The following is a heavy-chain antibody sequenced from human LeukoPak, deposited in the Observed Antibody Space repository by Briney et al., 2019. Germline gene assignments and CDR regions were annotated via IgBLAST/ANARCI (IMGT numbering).Heavy chain of an antibody. CDR1: GGSFSGYY. CDR2: INHSGST. CDR3: ARTLRGVSSGWYTPVYFDY. Sequence: PSETLSLTCAVYGGSFSGYYWSWIRQPPGKGLEWIGEINHSGSTNYNPSLKSRVTISVDTSKNQFSLKLSSVTAADTAVYYCARTLRGVSSGWYTPVYFDYWGQGTLVTVSS. D-gene: IGHD6-19*01. J-gene: IGHJ4*02. V-gene: IGHV4-34*01.